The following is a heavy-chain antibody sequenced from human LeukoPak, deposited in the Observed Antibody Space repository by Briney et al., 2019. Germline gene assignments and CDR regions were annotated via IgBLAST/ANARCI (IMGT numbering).Heavy chain of an antibody. D-gene: IGHD3-22*01. CDR2: INHSGST. Sequence: GSLRLSCAASGFTFSSYAMSWIRQPPGKGPEWIGEINHSGSTNYNPSLKSRVTISVDMSKNQFSLKLSSVTAADTAVYYCARGLYYYDSSGSSNYFDYWGQGTLVTVSS. J-gene: IGHJ4*02. V-gene: IGHV4-34*01. CDR1: GFTFSSYA. CDR3: ARGLYYYDSSGSSNYFDY.